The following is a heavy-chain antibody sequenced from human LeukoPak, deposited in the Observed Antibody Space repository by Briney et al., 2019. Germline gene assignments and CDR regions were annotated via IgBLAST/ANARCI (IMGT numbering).Heavy chain of an antibody. Sequence: GGSLRLSCAVSGFTFSSYWMTWVRQAPGKGLEWVANIKQDGSEKCYVESVKGRFTISRDNAKNSLYLQMNSLRAEDTAVYYCARRIAATATGGYFDYWGQGTLVTVSS. J-gene: IGHJ4*02. CDR3: ARRIAATATGGYFDY. V-gene: IGHV3-7*02. D-gene: IGHD6-13*01. CDR2: IKQDGSEK. CDR1: GFTFSSYW.